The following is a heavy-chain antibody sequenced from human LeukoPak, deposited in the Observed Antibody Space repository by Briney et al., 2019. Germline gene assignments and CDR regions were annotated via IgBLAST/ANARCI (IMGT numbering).Heavy chain of an antibody. Sequence: GASVKVSCKASGYTFTSYDINWVRQATGQGREWMGWMNPNSGNRGYAQKLQGRVTMTRNTSISTAYMELSSMRSEDTAVYYCARVRRHYCGGDCFDYWGQGTLVTVSS. V-gene: IGHV1-8*01. CDR1: GYTFTSYD. J-gene: IGHJ4*02. CDR2: MNPNSGNR. D-gene: IGHD2-21*01. CDR3: ARVRRHYCGGDCFDY.